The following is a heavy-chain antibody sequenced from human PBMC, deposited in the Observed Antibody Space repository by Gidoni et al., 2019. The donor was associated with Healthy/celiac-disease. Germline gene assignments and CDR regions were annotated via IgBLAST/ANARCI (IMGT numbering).Heavy chain of an antibody. Sequence: QVQLVESGGGVVQPGRSLRLSFAASGFTFSSYGMHWVRQAPGKGLGGVAVIWYDGSNKYYADAVKGRFTISRDNSKNTLYLQMNSLRAEDTAVYYCARDLSFDYWGQGTLVTVSS. CDR2: IWYDGSNK. CDR3: ARDLSFDY. V-gene: IGHV3-33*08. CDR1: GFTFSSYG. J-gene: IGHJ4*02.